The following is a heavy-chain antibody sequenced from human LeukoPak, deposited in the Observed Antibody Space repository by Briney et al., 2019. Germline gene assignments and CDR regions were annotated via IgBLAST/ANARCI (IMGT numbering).Heavy chain of an antibody. CDR3: AKDPAYDSSGYYEG. D-gene: IGHD3-22*01. CDR1: GFTFSSYS. CDR2: ISSSSSTI. J-gene: IGHJ4*02. Sequence: GGSLRLSCAASGFTFSSYSMNWVRQAPGKGLEWVSHISSSSSTIYYADSVKGRFTISRDNSKNTLYLQMNSLRAEDTAVYYCAKDPAYDSSGYYEGWGQGTLVTVSS. V-gene: IGHV3-48*01.